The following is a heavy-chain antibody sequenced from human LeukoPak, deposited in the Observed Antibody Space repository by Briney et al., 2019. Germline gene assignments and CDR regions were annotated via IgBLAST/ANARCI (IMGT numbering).Heavy chain of an antibody. J-gene: IGHJ4*02. Sequence: RGESLKISCKGSGYSFTSYWIGWVRQLPGKGLEWMGIIYPGDSDTRYSPSFQGQVTISADKSISTAYLQWSSLKASDTAMYYCAKRTTGWFGELLGGGYFDYWGQGTLVTVSS. CDR1: GYSFTSYW. D-gene: IGHD3-10*01. CDR3: AKRTTGWFGELLGGGYFDY. V-gene: IGHV5-51*01. CDR2: IYPGDSDT.